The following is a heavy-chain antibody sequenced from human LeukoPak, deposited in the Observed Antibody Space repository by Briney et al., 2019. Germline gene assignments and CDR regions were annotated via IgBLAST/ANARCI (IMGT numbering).Heavy chain of an antibody. D-gene: IGHD4-17*01. CDR3: AKNHDYGDYCDY. V-gene: IGHV3-23*01. CDR2: ISGSGGST. J-gene: IGHJ4*02. CDR1: GFTFSSYA. Sequence: GGSLRLSCAASGFTFSSYAMSWVRQAPGKGLEWVSAISGSGGSTYYADSVKGRFTISRDNYKNTLYLQMNSLRAEDTAVYYCAKNHDYGDYCDYWGQGNLVTVSS.